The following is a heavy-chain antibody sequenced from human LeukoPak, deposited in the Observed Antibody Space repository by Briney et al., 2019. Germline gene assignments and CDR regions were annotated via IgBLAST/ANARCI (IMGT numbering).Heavy chain of an antibody. V-gene: IGHV3-23*01. D-gene: IGHD6-13*01. CDR3: ARGGPAAGRFDY. Sequence: GGSLRLSCAASGFTFSSYGMSWVRQAPGKGLEWVSAISGSGGSTYYADSVKGRFTISRDNSKNTLYLQMNSLRAEDTAVYYCARGGPAAGRFDYWGQGTLVTVSS. CDR2: ISGSGGST. CDR1: GFTFSSYG. J-gene: IGHJ4*02.